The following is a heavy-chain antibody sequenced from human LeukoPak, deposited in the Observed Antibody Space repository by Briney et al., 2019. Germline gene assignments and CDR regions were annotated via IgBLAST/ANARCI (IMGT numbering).Heavy chain of an antibody. V-gene: IGHV3-66*01. D-gene: IGHD3-10*01. CDR1: GFILSSCY. J-gene: IGHJ4*02. CDR2: SYSGGST. CDR3: TRAGQWTYGFQDY. Sequence: PGGSLRLSCAASGFILSSCYMSWVGQAPGKGLEWVSISYSGGSTYYADSVKGRFTISRDNSKDTLYLQMNSPRAEDTAVYYCTRAGQWTYGFQDYWGQGTLVTVSS.